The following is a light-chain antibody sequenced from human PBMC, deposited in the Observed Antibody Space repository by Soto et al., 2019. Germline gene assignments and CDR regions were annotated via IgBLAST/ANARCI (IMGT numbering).Light chain of an antibody. Sequence: DIQMSQSPSTLSASVGDRDSITCRASQSISSWLAWYQQKPGKAPKILIYKASSLESGVPSRFSGSGSGTDFTLTISSLQPEDFATYYCQQLNSYPITFGQGTRLEIK. V-gene: IGKV1-5*03. CDR1: QSISSW. CDR2: KAS. CDR3: QQLNSYPIT. J-gene: IGKJ5*01.